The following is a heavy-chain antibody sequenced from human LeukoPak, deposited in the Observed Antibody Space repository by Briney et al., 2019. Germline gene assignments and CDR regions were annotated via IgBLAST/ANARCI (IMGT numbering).Heavy chain of an antibody. J-gene: IGHJ4*02. CDR2: ISGGGGTT. Sequence: GGSLRLSCAASGFTFSSYARTWVRQAPGKGLEWVSTISGGGGTTYYPDSVKGRFTISRDNSKNTLYLQMNSLRAEGTAVYYCAKARGLGIVGAHFDYWGQGTLVTVSS. CDR3: AKARGLGIVGAHFDY. D-gene: IGHD1-26*01. CDR1: GFTFSSYA. V-gene: IGHV3-23*01.